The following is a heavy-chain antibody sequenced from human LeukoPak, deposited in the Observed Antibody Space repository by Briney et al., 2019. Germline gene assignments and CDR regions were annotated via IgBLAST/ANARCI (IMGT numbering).Heavy chain of an antibody. D-gene: IGHD2/OR15-2a*01. Sequence: PGGSLRLSRAASGNYWMHWVRQAPGKGLVWVSHINSDGSWTSYADSVKGRSTISKDNAKNTVYLQMNSLRAEDTAVYYCVSFYETYWGRGTLVTVPS. CDR2: INSDGSWT. CDR3: VSFYETY. CDR1: GNYW. V-gene: IGHV3-74*01. J-gene: IGHJ4*02.